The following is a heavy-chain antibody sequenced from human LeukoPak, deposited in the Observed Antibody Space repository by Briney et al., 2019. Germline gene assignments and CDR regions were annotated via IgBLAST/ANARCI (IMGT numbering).Heavy chain of an antibody. CDR1: GGSISSHY. J-gene: IGHJ3*02. CDR3: ARYCGGDCYSSAFDI. CDR2: IYYSGST. V-gene: IGHV4-59*11. Sequence: SETLSLTCTVSGGSISSHYWSWIRQPPGQGLERVGYIYYSGSTNYNPTLTSRVTISVDTSKNQFSLKLSSVTAADTAVYYCARYCGGDCYSSAFDIWGQGTMVTVSS. D-gene: IGHD2-21*02.